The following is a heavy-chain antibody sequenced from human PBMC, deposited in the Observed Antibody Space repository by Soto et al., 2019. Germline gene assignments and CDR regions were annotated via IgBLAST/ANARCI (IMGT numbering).Heavy chain of an antibody. D-gene: IGHD1-20*01. V-gene: IGHV3-11*06. CDR3: ARNHNWNDEISYYYYGMDV. J-gene: IGHJ6*02. CDR2: ISSSSSYT. Sequence: VGSLRLSCAASGFTFSDYYMSWIRQAPGKGLEWVSYISSSSSYTNYADSVKGRFTISRDNAKNSLYLQMNSLRAEDTAVYYCARNHNWNDEISYYYYGMDVWGQGTTVTVSS. CDR1: GFTFSDYY.